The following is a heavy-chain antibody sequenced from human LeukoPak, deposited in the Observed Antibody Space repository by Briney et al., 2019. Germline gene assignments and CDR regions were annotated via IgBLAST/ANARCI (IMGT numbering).Heavy chain of an antibody. CDR3: ARGRAHYYDSSGYYYYFDY. J-gene: IGHJ4*02. V-gene: IGHV1-3*01. CDR2: INAGNGNT. D-gene: IGHD3-22*01. Sequence: ASVKVSCKASGYTFTSYAMHWVRQAPGQRLEWMGWINAGNGNTKYSQKFQGRVTMTRDTSISTAYMELSRLRSDDTAVYYCARGRAHYYDSSGYYYYFDYWGQGTLVTVSS. CDR1: GYTFTSYA.